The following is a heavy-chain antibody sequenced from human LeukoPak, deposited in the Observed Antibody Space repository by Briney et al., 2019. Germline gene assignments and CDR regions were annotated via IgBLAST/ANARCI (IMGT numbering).Heavy chain of an antibody. CDR3: ARGAGGLDY. J-gene: IGHJ4*02. Sequence: PGGSLRLSCAASGFTFSTYWMHWVRQVPGKGLVWVSHVNGGGTSTSYVGSVKGLFTISRDNAKNILYLQMNSLRADDTAVYYCARGAGGLDYWGQGILVTVSS. V-gene: IGHV3-74*01. D-gene: IGHD6-13*01. CDR2: VNGGGTST. CDR1: GFTFSTYW.